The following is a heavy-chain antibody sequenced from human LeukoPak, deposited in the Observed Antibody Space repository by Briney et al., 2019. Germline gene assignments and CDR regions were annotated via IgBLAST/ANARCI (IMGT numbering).Heavy chain of an antibody. CDR1: GFTFTDYY. D-gene: IGHD6-19*01. J-gene: IGHJ4*02. V-gene: IGHV1-2*02. Sequence: GASVTVSCKASGFTFTDYYIHWVRQAPGQGLEWMGWVNPNSGGTNYAQKVQGRVTLTWDTSISTACMELSSLTSDDTAVYFCARVGYSSAWSNFDYWGQGTLVTVSS. CDR3: ARVGYSSAWSNFDY. CDR2: VNPNSGGT.